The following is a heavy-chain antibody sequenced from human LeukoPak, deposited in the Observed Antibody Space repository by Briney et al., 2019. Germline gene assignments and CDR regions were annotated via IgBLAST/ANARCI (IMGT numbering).Heavy chain of an antibody. J-gene: IGHJ5*02. CDR1: GGSISSYY. CDR3: ARAPPRGYYDTSGFYLGWFDP. D-gene: IGHD3-22*01. V-gene: IGHV4-59*01. CDR2: IYYGGST. Sequence: SETPSLTCTVSGGSISSYYWSWIRQPPGKGLEWIGYIYYGGSTNYNPSLKSRVTISVDTSKTQFSLKLSSVTAADTAVYYCARAPPRGYYDTSGFYLGWFDPWGQGTLVTVFS.